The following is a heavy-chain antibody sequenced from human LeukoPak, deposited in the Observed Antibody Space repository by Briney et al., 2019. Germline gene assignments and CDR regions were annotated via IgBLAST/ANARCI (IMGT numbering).Heavy chain of an antibody. CDR1: GYTFTGYY. D-gene: IGHD6-13*01. CDR2: INPNSGGT. Sequence: GASVKVSCKASGYTFTGYYMHWVRQAPGQGLEWMGWINPNSGGTNYAQKFQGRVTMTRDTSISTAYMELSRLRSDDTAVYYCARAGQLALLLSPDFDYWGQRTLVTVSS. V-gene: IGHV1-2*02. J-gene: IGHJ4*02. CDR3: ARAGQLALLLSPDFDY.